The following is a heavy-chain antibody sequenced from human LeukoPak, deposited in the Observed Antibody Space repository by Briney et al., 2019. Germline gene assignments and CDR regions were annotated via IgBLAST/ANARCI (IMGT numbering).Heavy chain of an antibody. CDR1: GYTFTSYG. V-gene: IGHV1-18*01. D-gene: IGHD4-23*01. CDR2: ISAYNGNT. J-gene: IGHJ4*02. Sequence: GASVEVRCKASGYTFTSYGISWLPQAPGQRLECMGWISAYNGNTNYAQKLQGRVTMTTDTSTSTAYMELRSLRSDDTAVYYCARGGYGGNYFDYWGQGTLVTVSS. CDR3: ARGGYGGNYFDY.